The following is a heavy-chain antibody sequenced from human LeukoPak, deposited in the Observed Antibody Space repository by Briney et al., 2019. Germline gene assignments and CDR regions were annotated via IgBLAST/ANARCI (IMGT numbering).Heavy chain of an antibody. D-gene: IGHD2-15*01. CDR2: INHSGST. J-gene: IGHJ6*02. CDR3: ARRACSGGSCNLDYYYYYGMDV. CDR1: GFTFGDYA. V-gene: IGHV4-34*01. Sequence: GSLRLSCTASGFTFGDYALSWIRQPPGKGLEWIGGINHSGSTNYNPSLKSRVTISVDTSKNQFSLKLSSVTAADTAVYYCARRACSGGSCNLDYYYYYGMDVWGQGTTVTVSS.